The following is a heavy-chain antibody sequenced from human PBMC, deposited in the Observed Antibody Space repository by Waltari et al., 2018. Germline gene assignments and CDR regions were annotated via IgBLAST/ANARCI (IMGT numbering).Heavy chain of an antibody. CDR3: AREYCSSTSCYSRDWYFDL. D-gene: IGHD2-2*02. Sequence: QVQLQQWGAGLLKPSETLSLTCAVYGGSFSGYYWSWIRQPPGTGLEWIGEINHSGSTNYNPSLKSRVTISVDTSKNQFSLKLSSVTAADTAVYYCAREYCSSTSCYSRDWYFDLWGRGTLVTVSS. CDR2: INHSGST. CDR1: GGSFSGYY. J-gene: IGHJ2*01. V-gene: IGHV4-34*01.